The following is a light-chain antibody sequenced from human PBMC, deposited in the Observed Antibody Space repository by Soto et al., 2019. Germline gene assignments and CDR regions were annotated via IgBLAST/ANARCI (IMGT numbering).Light chain of an antibody. J-gene: IGKJ5*01. V-gene: IGKV3-15*01. CDR3: QQYKNWPPIT. CDR1: QTVSSN. CDR2: EAS. Sequence: EIVMTQSPATLSVSPGEGATLSCRASQTVSSNLAWYQQKPGQAPRLLIYEASTRATGIPARFSGSGSGTELTLTISSLQPEDFAVYYCQQYKNWPPITFGQGTRLEI.